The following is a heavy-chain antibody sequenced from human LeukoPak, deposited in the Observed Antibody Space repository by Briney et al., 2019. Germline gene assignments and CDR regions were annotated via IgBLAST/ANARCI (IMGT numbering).Heavy chain of an antibody. CDR2: ISYDGGNK. V-gene: IGHV3-30-3*01. CDR1: GLTFSSYA. CDR3: ARGPERTGVGTRYYYDMDV. D-gene: IGHD2-8*01. J-gene: IGHJ6*02. Sequence: PGGSLRLSCAASGLTFSSYAMHWVRQAPGKGLEWVAVISYDGGNKYYADSVKGRFTISRDNSKNTLYLQMNSLRAEDTAVYYCARGPERTGVGTRYYYDMDVWGQGTTVTVSS.